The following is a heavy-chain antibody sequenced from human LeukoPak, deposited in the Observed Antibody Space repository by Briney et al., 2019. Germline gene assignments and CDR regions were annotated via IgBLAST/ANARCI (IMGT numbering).Heavy chain of an antibody. J-gene: IGHJ4*02. D-gene: IGHD2-21*01. Sequence: GGSLRLSCAASGFTFDDYAMHRVRQAPGKGLEWVSGISWNSGSIGYADSVKGRFTISRDNAKNSLYLQMNSLRAEGTALYYCAKDISLLGHIVVVNGFDYWGQGTLVTVSS. V-gene: IGHV3-9*01. CDR3: AKDISLLGHIVVVNGFDY. CDR1: GFTFDDYA. CDR2: ISWNSGSI.